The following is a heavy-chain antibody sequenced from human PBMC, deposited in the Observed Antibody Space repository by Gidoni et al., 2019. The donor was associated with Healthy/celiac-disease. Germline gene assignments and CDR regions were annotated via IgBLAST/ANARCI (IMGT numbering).Heavy chain of an antibody. CDR3: ARDIGSGLFPNAFDI. Sequence: QVQLVQSGAEVKKPGSSVKVSCKASGGTFSRYAISWVRQAPGQGLEWMGRIITILGIANYAQKFQGRVTITADKSTSTAYMELSSLRSEDTAVYYCARDIGSGLFPNAFDIWGQGTMVTVSS. CDR1: GGTFSRYA. J-gene: IGHJ3*02. CDR2: IITILGIA. V-gene: IGHV1-69*09. D-gene: IGHD2-21*01.